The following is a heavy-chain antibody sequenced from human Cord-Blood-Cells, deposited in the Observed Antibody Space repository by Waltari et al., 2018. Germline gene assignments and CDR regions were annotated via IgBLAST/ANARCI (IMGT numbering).Heavy chain of an antibody. D-gene: IGHD3-10*01. CDR3: ARSPITMVRGVIGWFDP. CDR1: GGSISRYY. V-gene: IGHV4-59*01. J-gene: IGHJ5*02. Sequence: QVQLQESGPGLVKPSETLSLTCTVSGGSISRYYWRWIRPPPGKGLEWIGYIYYSGSTNYNPSLKSRVTISVDTSKNQFSLKLSSVTAADTAVYYCARSPITMVRGVIGWFDPWGQGTLVTVSS. CDR2: IYYSGST.